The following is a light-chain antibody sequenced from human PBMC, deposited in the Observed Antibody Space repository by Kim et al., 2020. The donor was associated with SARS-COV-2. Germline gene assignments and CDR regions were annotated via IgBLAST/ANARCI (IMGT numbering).Light chain of an antibody. V-gene: IGKV3-20*01. J-gene: IGKJ1*01. CDR3: QQYYGSPT. CDR2: GAT. Sequence: VSPGERATLACRASQRVSGSFLAWYQQTPCHAPRLLICGATTRAAGIPDRFSGSGSGTDFTLAISILEPDVSAVYYCQQYYGSPTFGQGTKVDIK. CDR1: QRVSGSF.